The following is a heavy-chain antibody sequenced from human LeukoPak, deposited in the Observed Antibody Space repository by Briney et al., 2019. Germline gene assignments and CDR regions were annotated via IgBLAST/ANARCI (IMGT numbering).Heavy chain of an antibody. CDR1: GFTFSSYS. Sequence: GGSLRLSCAASGFTFSSYSMSWVRQVPGKGLEWVSSITSSSSYIYYADSVKGRFTISRDNAKNSLFLQMNSLRAEDSAVYYCARDHKISYYDSSGYYDYWGQGTLVTVSS. J-gene: IGHJ4*02. CDR2: ITSSSSYI. D-gene: IGHD3-22*01. V-gene: IGHV3-21*01. CDR3: ARDHKISYYDSSGYYDY.